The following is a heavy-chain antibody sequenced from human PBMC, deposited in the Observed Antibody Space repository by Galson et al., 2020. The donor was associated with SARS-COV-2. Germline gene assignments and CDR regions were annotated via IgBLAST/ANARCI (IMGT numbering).Heavy chain of an antibody. Sequence: ASVKVSCKVSGYTLTELSMHWVRQAPGKGLEWMGGFDPEDGETIYAQKFQGRVTMTEDTSTDTAYMELSSLRSEDTAVYYCATAPTFGEPGWFDPWGQGTLVTVSS. CDR2: FDPEDGET. D-gene: IGHD3-16*01. J-gene: IGHJ5*02. CDR1: GYTLTELS. CDR3: ATAPTFGEPGWFDP. V-gene: IGHV1-24*01.